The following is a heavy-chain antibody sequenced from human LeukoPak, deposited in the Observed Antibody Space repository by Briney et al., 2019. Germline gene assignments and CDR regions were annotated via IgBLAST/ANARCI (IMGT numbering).Heavy chain of an antibody. J-gene: IGHJ6*02. D-gene: IGHD3-3*01. Sequence: GASVKVSCKASGYTFTSYDINWVRQATGQGLEWMGWMNPNSGNTGYAQKFQGRVTMTRNTSISTAYMELSSLRSEDTAVYYCARSAQNEYYDFWSGYYYYGMDVWGRGTTVTVSS. V-gene: IGHV1-8*01. CDR1: GYTFTSYD. CDR2: MNPNSGNT. CDR3: ARSAQNEYYDFWSGYYYYGMDV.